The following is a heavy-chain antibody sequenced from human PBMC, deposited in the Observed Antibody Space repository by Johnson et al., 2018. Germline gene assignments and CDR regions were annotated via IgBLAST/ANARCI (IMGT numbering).Heavy chain of an antibody. Sequence: VQLVQSGGGLVQPGGSLRLSCAASGFTFSSYDMHWVRQATGKGLEWVSAIGTAGDTYYPGSVKGRFTISRENAKNPLYLQMNSLRAGETAVYYCARGDFVDAFDIWGQGTMVTVSS. V-gene: IGHV3-13*01. CDR2: IGTAGDT. CDR1: GFTFSSYD. J-gene: IGHJ3*02. CDR3: ARGDFVDAFDI. D-gene: IGHD2-21*02.